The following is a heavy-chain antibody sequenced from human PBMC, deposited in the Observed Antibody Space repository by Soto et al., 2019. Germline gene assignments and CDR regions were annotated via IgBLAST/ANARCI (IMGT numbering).Heavy chain of an antibody. CDR3: ARGRWELPKQRDLVTTQFYFDY. Sequence: GGSLRLSCAASGFTFSSYAMHWVRQAPGKGLEYVSAISSNGGGTYYADSVKGRFTISRDNSKNTLYLQMGSLRAEDMAVYYCARGRWELPKQRDLVTTQFYFDYWGQGTLVTVSS. V-gene: IGHV3-64*02. CDR2: ISSNGGGT. CDR1: GFTFSSYA. D-gene: IGHD1-26*01. J-gene: IGHJ4*02.